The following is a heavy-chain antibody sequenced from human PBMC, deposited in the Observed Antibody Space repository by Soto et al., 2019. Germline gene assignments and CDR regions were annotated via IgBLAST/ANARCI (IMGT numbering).Heavy chain of an antibody. Sequence: LCSSASGVNTRVVFEHSASLVLVRGLEYVPSIGTNGGSTFYADSVKGRFTISRDNSKNTLYLQMNSLRDEDTAEYYCVKPQAYYIDSNAYYPVWGQGTLVTVSS. CDR2: IGTNGGST. J-gene: IGHJ4*02. CDR3: VKPQAYYIDSNAYYPV. CDR1: GVNTRVVF. D-gene: IGHD3-22*01. V-gene: IGHV3-64D*06.